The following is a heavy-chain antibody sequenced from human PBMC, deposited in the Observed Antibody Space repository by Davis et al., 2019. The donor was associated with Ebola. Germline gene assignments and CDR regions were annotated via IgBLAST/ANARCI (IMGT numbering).Heavy chain of an antibody. Sequence: SVKVSCKASGGTFSSYAISWVRQAPGQGLEWMGGIIPIFGTANYAQKFQGRVTITADESTSTAYMELSSLRSEDTAVYYCASSNEDRSGHYYYMDVWGKGTTVTVSS. D-gene: IGHD3-3*01. CDR3: ASSNEDRSGHYYYMDV. V-gene: IGHV1-69*13. CDR1: GGTFSSYA. J-gene: IGHJ6*03. CDR2: IIPIFGTA.